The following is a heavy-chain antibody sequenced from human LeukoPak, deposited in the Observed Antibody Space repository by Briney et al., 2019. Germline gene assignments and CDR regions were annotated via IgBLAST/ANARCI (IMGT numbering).Heavy chain of an antibody. J-gene: IGHJ6*02. Sequence: GGSLRLSCAASGFIISGDYMHWVRQVPGKGLGWVSRINGDGSGADYADSVKGRFTISRDNAKNTLYLQMNGLRAEDTAVYYCARSFYYGSGSHGMDVWGQGTTVTVSS. CDR3: ARSFYYGSGSHGMDV. D-gene: IGHD3-10*01. V-gene: IGHV3-74*01. CDR2: INGDGSGA. CDR1: GFIISGDY.